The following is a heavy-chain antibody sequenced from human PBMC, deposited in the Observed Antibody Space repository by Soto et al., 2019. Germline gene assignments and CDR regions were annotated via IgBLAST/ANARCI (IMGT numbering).Heavy chain of an antibody. CDR1: GFSFSTYG. J-gene: IGHJ3*02. V-gene: IGHV3-33*01. CDR2: IWNDGSNK. CDR3: ATELNDMEAFDI. D-gene: IGHD1-1*01. Sequence: QVQLVESGGGVVQPGMSLRLSCVASGFSFSTYGMHWVRQAPGKGLEWVAMIWNDGSNKYYANSVRDRFTISRDNSMNTLYLQMNSLRDEDSAVYYCATELNDMEAFDIWGRGTILTVS.